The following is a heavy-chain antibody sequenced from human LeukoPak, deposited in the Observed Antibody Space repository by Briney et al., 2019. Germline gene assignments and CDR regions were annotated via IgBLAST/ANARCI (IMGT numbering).Heavy chain of an antibody. D-gene: IGHD1-7*01. J-gene: IGHJ4*02. Sequence: SVRVSCKASGGTFSSYAISWVRQAPGQGLEWMGGIIPIFGTANYAQKFQGRVTITADESTSTAYMELRSLRSDDTAVYYCARDGNYDPDHSDYWGQGTLVTVSS. CDR2: IIPIFGTA. V-gene: IGHV1-69*01. CDR1: GGTFSSYA. CDR3: ARDGNYDPDHSDY.